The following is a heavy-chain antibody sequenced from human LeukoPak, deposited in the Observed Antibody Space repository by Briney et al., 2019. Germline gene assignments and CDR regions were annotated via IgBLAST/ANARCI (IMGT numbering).Heavy chain of an antibody. J-gene: IGHJ5*02. CDR1: GGSFSGYY. Sequence: TETLSLTCAVYGGSFSGYYWSWIRQPPGKGLEWIGEINHSGSTNYNPSLKSRVTISVDTSKNQFSLKLSSVTAADTAVYYCARGGVVVAATGNWFDPWGQGTLVTVSS. D-gene: IGHD2-15*01. CDR2: INHSGST. CDR3: ARGGVVVAATGNWFDP. V-gene: IGHV4-34*01.